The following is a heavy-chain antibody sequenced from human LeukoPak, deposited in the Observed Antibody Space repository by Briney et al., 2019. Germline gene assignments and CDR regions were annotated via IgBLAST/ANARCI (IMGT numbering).Heavy chain of an antibody. Sequence: GSLRLSCAASGFTFSSYGMNWVRPAPGKGLEWVSGISGSGGTTYYADSVKGRFTISRDNSKNSLSLQVSSLRAEDTAVYYCAKTNGYYSDWGQGTLVTVSS. J-gene: IGHJ4*02. V-gene: IGHV3-23*01. D-gene: IGHD3-22*01. CDR3: AKTNGYYSD. CDR2: ISGSGGTT. CDR1: GFTFSSYG.